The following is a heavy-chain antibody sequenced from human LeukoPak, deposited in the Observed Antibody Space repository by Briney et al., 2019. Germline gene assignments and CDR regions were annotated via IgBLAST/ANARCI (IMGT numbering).Heavy chain of an antibody. CDR1: GFTFSSYA. D-gene: IGHD3-10*01. CDR3: ARGSGKITMVRGVPWYFDL. J-gene: IGHJ2*01. V-gene: IGHV3-23*01. CDR2: ISGSGGST. Sequence: PGGSLRLSCAASGFTFSSYAMSWVRQAPGKGLEWVSAISGSGGSTYYADSVKGRFTISRDNSKNTLYLQMNSLRAEDTAVYYCARGSGKITMVRGVPWYFDLWGRGTLVTVSS.